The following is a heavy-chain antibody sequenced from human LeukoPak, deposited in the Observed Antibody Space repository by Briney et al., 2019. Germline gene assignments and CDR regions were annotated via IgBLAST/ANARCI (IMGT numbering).Heavy chain of an antibody. Sequence: GGSLRLSCAASGFTFDDYGMSWVRQAPGKGLEWVSGINWNGGSTGYADSVKGRFTISRDNAKNSLYLQMNSLRAEDTALYYCARARYYDSSGYYSLDYWGQGTLVTVSS. CDR1: GFTFDDYG. J-gene: IGHJ4*02. D-gene: IGHD3-22*01. CDR3: ARARYYDSSGYYSLDY. V-gene: IGHV3-20*04. CDR2: INWNGGST.